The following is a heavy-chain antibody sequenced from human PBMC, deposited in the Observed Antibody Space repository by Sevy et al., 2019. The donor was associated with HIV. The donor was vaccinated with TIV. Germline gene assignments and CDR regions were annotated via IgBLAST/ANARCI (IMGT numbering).Heavy chain of an antibody. Sequence: GGCLRLSCAASGFTFSSYGMHWVRQAPGKGLEWMAVIWYDGSNKYYADSVKGRFTISRDNSKNTLYLQMNSLRAEDPAVDYCATQSDSSGYYWYFDLWGRGTLVTVSS. D-gene: IGHD3-22*01. CDR3: ATQSDSSGYYWYFDL. J-gene: IGHJ2*01. CDR2: IWYDGSNK. CDR1: GFTFSSYG. V-gene: IGHV3-33*01.